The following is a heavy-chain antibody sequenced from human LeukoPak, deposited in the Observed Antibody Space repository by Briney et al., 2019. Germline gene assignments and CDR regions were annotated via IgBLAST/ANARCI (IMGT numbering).Heavy chain of an antibody. CDR1: GGSISSGSYY. J-gene: IGHJ4*02. CDR3: AASPSPMSSGWFYY. CDR2: ISGSGGST. V-gene: IGHV3-23*01. Sequence: LSLTCTVSGGSISSGSYYWSWVRQAPGKGLEWVSAISGSGGSTYYANSVKGRFTISRDNSKNTLYLQMNSLRAEDTAVYYCAASPSPMSSGWFYYWGQGTLVTVSS. D-gene: IGHD6-19*01.